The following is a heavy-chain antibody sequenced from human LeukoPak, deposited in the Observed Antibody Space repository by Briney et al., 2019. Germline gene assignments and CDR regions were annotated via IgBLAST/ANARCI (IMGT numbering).Heavy chain of an antibody. J-gene: IGHJ6*04. CDR3: ARAGGWSGYPPNYYYYGMDV. Sequence: PSETLSLTCTVSGGSISSGSYYWSWIRQPAGKGLEWIGRIYTSGSTNYNPSLKSRVTVSVDTSKNQFSLKLSSVTAADTAVYYWARAGGWSGYPPNYYYYGMDVWGKGTTVTVSS. CDR2: IYTSGST. D-gene: IGHD3-3*01. V-gene: IGHV4-61*02. CDR1: GGSISSGSYY.